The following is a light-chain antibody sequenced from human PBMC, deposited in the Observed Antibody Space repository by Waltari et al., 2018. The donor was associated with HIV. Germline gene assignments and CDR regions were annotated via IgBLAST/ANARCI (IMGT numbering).Light chain of an antibody. CDR1: SGRVASNY. V-gene: IGLV6-57*02. J-gene: IGLJ3*02. CDR3: QSFHGITAV. Sequence: NFMLTQPHSVSASPGKTVTISCTGSSGRVASNYVQWYQQRPGRAPTTVIYKDDQRPSGVPDRFSGSSNSSSNSASLTISGLKTEDEADYYCQSFHGITAVFGGGTKLTVL. CDR2: KDD.